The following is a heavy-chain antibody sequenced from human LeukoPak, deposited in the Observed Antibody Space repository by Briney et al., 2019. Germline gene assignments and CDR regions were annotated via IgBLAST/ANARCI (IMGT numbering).Heavy chain of an antibody. CDR3: ARGRGCSSTSCDDYFDY. CDR1: GYTFTSYG. CDR2: ISAYNGNT. V-gene: IGHV1-18*01. Sequence: ASVKVSCKASGYTFTSYGISWVRQAPGQGLEWMGWISAYNGNTNYAQKLQGRVTITTDTSKSTAYMQLRSLRSDDTAVYYCARGRGCSSTSCDDYFDYWGQGTLVTVSS. J-gene: IGHJ4*02. D-gene: IGHD2-2*01.